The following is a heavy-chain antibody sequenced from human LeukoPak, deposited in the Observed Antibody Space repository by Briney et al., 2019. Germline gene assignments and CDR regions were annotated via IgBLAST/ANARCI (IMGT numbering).Heavy chain of an antibody. CDR1: GYTFTGYY. Sequence: ASVKVSCKASGYTFTGYYMHWVRQAPGQGLEWMGWINPNSGGTNYAQKFQGRVTMTRDTSISTAYMELSRLRSDDTAVYYCAREMATIMAFDYWGQGTLVTVSS. CDR3: AREMATIMAFDY. V-gene: IGHV1-2*02. CDR2: INPNSGGT. D-gene: IGHD5-24*01. J-gene: IGHJ4*02.